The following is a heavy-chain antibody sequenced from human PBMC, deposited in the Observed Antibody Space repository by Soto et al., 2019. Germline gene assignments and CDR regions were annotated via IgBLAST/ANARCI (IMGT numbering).Heavy chain of an antibody. V-gene: IGHV4-30-2*01. J-gene: IGHJ4*02. Sequence: QLQLQESGSGLVKPSQTLSLTCAVSGGSISSGGYSWSWIRQPPGKGLEWIGYIYHSGSTYYNPSLKSRVSKSLDRSKNQFSLKLSSVTAADTAVYYCSAGGGLPRYYWGQGTLVTVSS. CDR1: GGSISSGGYS. D-gene: IGHD5-12*01. CDR3: SAGGGLPRYY. CDR2: IYHSGST.